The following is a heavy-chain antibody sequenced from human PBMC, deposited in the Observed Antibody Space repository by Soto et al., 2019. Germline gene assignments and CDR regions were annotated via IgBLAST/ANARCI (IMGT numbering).Heavy chain of an antibody. CDR3: ASIYDSSGYHYGNNWFDP. J-gene: IGHJ5*02. CDR2: ISYTGST. V-gene: IGHV4-59*12. D-gene: IGHD3-22*01. Sequence: SEPKSPTCSVSGDTIRSDYCNWIRQPPGKRLEWIGYISYTGSTNYNPSLRSRVTMSLDTSKNQFSLELSSVTAADTAVYYCASIYDSSGYHYGNNWFDPWGQGTLVTVSS. CDR1: GDTIRSDY.